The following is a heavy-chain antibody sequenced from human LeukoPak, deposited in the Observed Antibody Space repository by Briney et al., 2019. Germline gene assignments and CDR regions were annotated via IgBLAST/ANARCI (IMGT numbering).Heavy chain of an antibody. CDR3: ARRYDFWSGYYGWFDP. V-gene: IGHV3-11*04. CDR1: GFTFNNYY. D-gene: IGHD3-3*01. J-gene: IGHJ5*02. Sequence: GGSLRLSCAASGFTFNNYYMSWIRRAPGKGLEWISYISISGYSTYYADSVKGRFTISRDNAKNSLYLQMNSLRPEDTAFYYCARRYDFWSGYYGWFDPWGQGTLVTVSS. CDR2: ISISGYST.